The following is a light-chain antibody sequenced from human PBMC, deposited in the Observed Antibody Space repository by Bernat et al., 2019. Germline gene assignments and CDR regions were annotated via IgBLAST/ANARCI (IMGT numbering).Light chain of an antibody. CDR2: EVT. V-gene: IGLV2-8*01. CDR3: SSYAGSNNYV. CDR1: SSDVGGYNY. J-gene: IGLJ1*01. Sequence: QSALTQPPSASGSPGQSVTISCTGTSSDVGGYNYVSWYQQHPGKALKLMISEVTKRPSGVPDRFSGSKSGNTASLTVSGLQAEDEADYYCSSYAGSNNYVFGTGTKVTVL.